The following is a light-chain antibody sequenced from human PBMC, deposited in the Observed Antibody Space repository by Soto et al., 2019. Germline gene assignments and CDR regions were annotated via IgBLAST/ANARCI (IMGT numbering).Light chain of an antibody. J-gene: IGKJ1*01. V-gene: IGKV4-1*01. CDR2: WAS. CDR3: QQYYSTPRT. Sequence: DIVMTQSPDSLAVSLGERGTINCKSSQSVLYSSNNKNYLAWYQQKPGQPPKLLIFWASSRKSGVPDRFSGSGSGTDFTLTISSLQAEDVAVYYCQQYYSTPRTFGQGTKVEIK. CDR1: QSVLYSSNNKNY.